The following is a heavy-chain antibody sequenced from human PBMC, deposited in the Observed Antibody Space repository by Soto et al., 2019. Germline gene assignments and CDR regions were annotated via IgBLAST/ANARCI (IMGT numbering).Heavy chain of an antibody. J-gene: IGHJ4*02. D-gene: IGHD3-10*01. CDR3: ARGLRYYGSGSYWFDY. V-gene: IGHV4-34*01. Sequence: SETLSLTCAVYGGSFSGYYWGWIRQPPGKGLEWIGEINHSGSTNYNPSLKSRVTISVDTSKNQFSLKLSSVTAADTAVYYCARGLRYYGSGSYWFDYWGQGTLVTVS. CDR2: INHSGST. CDR1: GGSFSGYY.